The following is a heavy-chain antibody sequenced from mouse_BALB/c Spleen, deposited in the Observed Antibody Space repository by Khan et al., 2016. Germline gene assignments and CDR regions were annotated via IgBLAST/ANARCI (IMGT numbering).Heavy chain of an antibody. Sequence: VQLQQAGAELVRSGASVKLSCTGSGFNIKDYYMHWVKQRPEQGLEWIGWIDPENGDTEYAPQFQDKATMTAYTSSNTAYLQLSSLTSEDSAVHYCNTGDGYAAWFAYGGQGTLVTVSA. CDR3: NTGDGYAAWFAY. D-gene: IGHD2-3*01. J-gene: IGHJ3*01. CDR1: GFNIKDYY. CDR2: IDPENGDT. V-gene: IGHV14-4*02.